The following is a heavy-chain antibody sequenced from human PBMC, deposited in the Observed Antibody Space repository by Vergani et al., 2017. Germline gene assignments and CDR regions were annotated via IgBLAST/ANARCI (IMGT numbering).Heavy chain of an antibody. J-gene: IGHJ6*02. Sequence: QVQLQQWGAGLLKPSETLSLTCAVYGGSFSCYYWSWIRQPPGKGLEWIGEINHSGSTNYNPSLNSRVTISVDTSKNQFSLKLSSVTAADTAVYYCARHTHPLHDYGWGSDYPIRYYGMDVWGQGTTVTVSS. CDR1: GGSFSCYY. D-gene: IGHD3-10*01. V-gene: IGHV4-34*01. CDR3: ARHTHPLHDYGWGSDYPIRYYGMDV. CDR2: INHSGST.